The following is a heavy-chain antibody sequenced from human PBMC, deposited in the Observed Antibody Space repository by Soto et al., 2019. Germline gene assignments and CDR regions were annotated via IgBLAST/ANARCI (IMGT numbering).Heavy chain of an antibody. Sequence: EVQLVETGGGLIQPGGSLRLSCTDSGFIASSDYMSWVRQAPGKGLEWVSVIYGGGDTYYADSVKGRFSIFRDNSKNMLYLQMNNLRIEDTAMYYCARVGRQQLNGWFDPWGQGTLVTVSS. J-gene: IGHJ5*02. CDR2: IYGGGDT. CDR1: GFIASSDY. D-gene: IGHD6-13*01. CDR3: ARVGRQQLNGWFDP. V-gene: IGHV3-53*02.